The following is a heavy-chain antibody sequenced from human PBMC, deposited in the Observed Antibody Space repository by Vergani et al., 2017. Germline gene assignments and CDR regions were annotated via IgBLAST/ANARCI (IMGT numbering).Heavy chain of an antibody. CDR3: AREGSRYCSSTSCHLYDY. V-gene: IGHV3-30-3*01. D-gene: IGHD2-2*01. J-gene: IGHJ4*02. CDR1: GFTFSSYA. CDR2: ISYDGSNK. Sequence: QVQLVESGGGVVQPGRSLRLSCAASGFTFSSYAMHWVRQAPGKGLEWVAVISYDGSNKYYADSVKGRFTISRDNSKNTLYLQMNSLRAEDTAVYYCAREGSRYCSSTSCHLYDYWGQGTLVTVSS.